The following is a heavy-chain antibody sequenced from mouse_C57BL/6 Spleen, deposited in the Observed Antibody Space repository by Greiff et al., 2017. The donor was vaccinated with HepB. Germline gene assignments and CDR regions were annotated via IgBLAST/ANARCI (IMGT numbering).Heavy chain of an antibody. CDR3: TRVVYPAMDY. CDR1: GYTFTDYE. D-gene: IGHD1-1*02. V-gene: IGHV1-15*01. Sequence: QVQLQQSGAELVRPGASVTLSCKASGYTFTDYEMHWVKQTPVHGLEWIGAIDPETGGTAYNQKFKGKAILTADKSSSTAYMELRSLTSEDSAVYYCTRVVYPAMDYWGQGTSVTVSS. CDR2: IDPETGGT. J-gene: IGHJ4*01.